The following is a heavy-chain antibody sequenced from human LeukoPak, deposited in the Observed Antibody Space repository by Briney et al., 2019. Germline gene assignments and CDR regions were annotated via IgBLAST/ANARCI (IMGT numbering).Heavy chain of an antibody. J-gene: IGHJ4*02. V-gene: IGHV3-30-3*01. CDR2: ISYDGGNK. CDR1: GFTFSSYA. Sequence: GGSLRLSCAASGFTFSSYAMHWVRQAPGKGLEWVAVISYDGGNKYYADSVKGRFTIPRDNSKNTLYLQMNSLRAEDTAVYHCARVFHRDCSSTSCPGDYWGQGTLVTVSS. D-gene: IGHD2-2*01. CDR3: ARVFHRDCSSTSCPGDY.